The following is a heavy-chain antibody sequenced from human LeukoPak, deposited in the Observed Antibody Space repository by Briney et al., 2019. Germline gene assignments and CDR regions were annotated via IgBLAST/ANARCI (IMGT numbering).Heavy chain of an antibody. D-gene: IGHD6-13*01. J-gene: IGHJ4*02. CDR2: ISYDGSNK. Sequence: PGGSLRLSCAASGFTFSSYSMHWVRQAPGKGLEWVAVISYDGSNKYYADSVKGRFTISRDNSKNTLYLQMNSLRAEDTAVYYCAKDHYSSSCLDYWGQGTLVTVTS. CDR3: AKDHYSSSCLDY. CDR1: GFTFSSYS. V-gene: IGHV3-30*18.